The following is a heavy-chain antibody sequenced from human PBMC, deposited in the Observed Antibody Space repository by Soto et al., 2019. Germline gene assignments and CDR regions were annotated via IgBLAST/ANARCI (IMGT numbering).Heavy chain of an antibody. D-gene: IGHD3-10*01. V-gene: IGHV3-30-3*01. CDR1: GFTFSSYA. Sequence: PGGSLRLSCAASGFTFSSYAMHWVRQAPGKGLEWAAVISYDGSNKYYADSVKGRFTISRDNSKNTLYLQINSLRAEDTAVYYCARDQLTMVRDPPGDYYYYYGMDVWGQGTTVTVSS. CDR2: ISYDGSNK. CDR3: ARDQLTMVRDPPGDYYYYYGMDV. J-gene: IGHJ6*02.